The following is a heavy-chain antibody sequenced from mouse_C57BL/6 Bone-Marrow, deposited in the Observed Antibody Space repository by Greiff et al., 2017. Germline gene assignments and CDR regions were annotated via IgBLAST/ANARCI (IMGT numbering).Heavy chain of an antibody. Sequence: SGPVLVKPGASVKMSCKASGYTFTDYYMNWVKQSHGKSLEWIGVINPYNGGTSYNQKFKGKATLTVDKSSSTAYMELNSLTSEDSAVYYCARINYDYAMDYWGQGTSVTVSS. V-gene: IGHV1-19*01. CDR2: INPYNGGT. CDR3: ARINYDYAMDY. J-gene: IGHJ4*01. CDR1: GYTFTDYY. D-gene: IGHD2-1*01.